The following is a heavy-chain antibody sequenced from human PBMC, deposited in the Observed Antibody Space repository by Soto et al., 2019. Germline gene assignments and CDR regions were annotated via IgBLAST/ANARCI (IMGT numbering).Heavy chain of an antibody. J-gene: IGHJ4*02. D-gene: IGHD2-21*01. CDR3: ARDKLRLFRCLDY. CDR2: ISSSGSTI. Sequence: LSCAASGFTFSDYYMSWIRQAPGKGLEWVSYISSSGSTIYYADSVKGRFTISRDNAKNSLYLQMNSLRAEDTAVYYCARDKLRLFRCLDYWGQGTLVTVSS. CDR1: GFTFSDYY. V-gene: IGHV3-11*01.